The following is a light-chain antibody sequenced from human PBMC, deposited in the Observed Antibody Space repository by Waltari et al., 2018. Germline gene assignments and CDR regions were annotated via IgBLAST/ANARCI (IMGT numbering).Light chain of an antibody. CDR2: AAS. CDR1: QGISNY. CDR3: QQGNNFPPT. V-gene: IGKV1-12*01. J-gene: IGKJ1*01. Sequence: DIQMTQSPSSVSASVGDRVTITCRASQGISNYLAWYQQKPGKAPKFLIYAASILQSGVPSMSSGSGSGTEFTLTINGLQPEDFATYFCQQGNNFPPTFGQGTEVEI.